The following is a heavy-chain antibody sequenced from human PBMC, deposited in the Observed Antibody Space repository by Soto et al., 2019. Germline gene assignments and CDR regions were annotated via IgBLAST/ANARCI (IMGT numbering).Heavy chain of an antibody. CDR3: AKDRSGEAIPGYYYYGMDG. D-gene: IGHD6-19*01. CDR2: ISWDGGST. Sequence: PGGSLRLSCAASGFTFDDYTMHWVRQAPGKGLEWVSLISWDGGSTYYADSVKGRFTISRDNSKNSLYLQMNSLRTEDTALYYCAKDRSGEAIPGYYYYGMDGWGQGTTVTVSS. V-gene: IGHV3-43*01. J-gene: IGHJ6*02. CDR1: GFTFDDYT.